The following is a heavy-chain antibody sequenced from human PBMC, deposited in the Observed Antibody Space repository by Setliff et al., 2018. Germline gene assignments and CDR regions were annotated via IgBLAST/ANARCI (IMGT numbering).Heavy chain of an antibody. CDR3: ARDPHYDPTYSLPGHAFEI. CDR1: GYSISSGFH. V-gene: IGHV4-38-2*02. D-gene: IGHD3-22*01. Sequence: SETLSLTCAVSGYSISSGFHWGWIRQSPGKGLEWIGSLFDGGSTYYNPSLKSRVSISVDTSKNQFSLKLTSATAADTAIYYCARDPHYDPTYSLPGHAFEIWGQGILVTVSS. CDR2: LFDGGST. J-gene: IGHJ3*02.